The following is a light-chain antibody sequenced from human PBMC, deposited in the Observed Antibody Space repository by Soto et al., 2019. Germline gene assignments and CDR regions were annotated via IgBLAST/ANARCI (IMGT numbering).Light chain of an antibody. CDR1: QRVSSK. J-gene: IGKJ1*01. CDR3: QQYNNWLWT. CDR2: GAS. Sequence: EIVMTQSPATLSVSPGERATLSCRASQRVSSKVACYQQKPGQAPRLLIYGASTRATGIPARFSGSGSGTEFTLTISSLQSEDLAVYYCQQYNNWLWTFGQGTKVEI. V-gene: IGKV3-15*01.